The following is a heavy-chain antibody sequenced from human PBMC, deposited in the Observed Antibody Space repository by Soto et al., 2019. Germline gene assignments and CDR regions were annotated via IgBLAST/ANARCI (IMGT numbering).Heavy chain of an antibody. CDR2: ISGYNGDT. V-gene: IGHV1-18*04. D-gene: IGHD6-13*01. Sequence: QVQLVQSGAEVKKPGASVKVSCKASGYTFTSYGISWVRQAPGQGLEWMGWISGYNGDTNYAQKLQGRVTMTTDTSTNTAYMELRSMRSDDTAVYYCARAPQTVAGAGIWYWGQGTLVNVSS. CDR3: ARAPQTVAGAGIWY. J-gene: IGHJ4*02. CDR1: GYTFTSYG.